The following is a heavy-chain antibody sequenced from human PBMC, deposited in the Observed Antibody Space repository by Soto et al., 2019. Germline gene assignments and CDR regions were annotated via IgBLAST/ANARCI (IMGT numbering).Heavy chain of an antibody. D-gene: IGHD2-21*01. Sequence: GGSLRLSCAASGFIFSDYEMNWVRQAPGKGLEWISYISSSGSAIYYADSMKGRFTISRDNAESSLYLLMNSLRAEDTAVYYCARDLYSAYGMDVWGQGTTVTVSS. J-gene: IGHJ6*02. CDR3: ARDLYSAYGMDV. V-gene: IGHV3-48*03. CDR2: ISSSGSAI. CDR1: GFIFSDYE.